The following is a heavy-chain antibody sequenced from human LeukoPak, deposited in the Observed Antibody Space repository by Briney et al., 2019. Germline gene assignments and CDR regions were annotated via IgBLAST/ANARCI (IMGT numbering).Heavy chain of an antibody. V-gene: IGHV1-2*02. Sequence: GASVKVPCKASGFTFTRYYIHWVRQAPGQGLEWLGWMNPSSGDTNYPQKFRGRVTMTRDTSISTAYMELTRLTSDDTAVYFCARDEASRWFDPWGQGTLVTVSS. CDR1: GFTFTRYY. CDR2: MNPSSGDT. J-gene: IGHJ5*02. CDR3: ARDEASRWFDP.